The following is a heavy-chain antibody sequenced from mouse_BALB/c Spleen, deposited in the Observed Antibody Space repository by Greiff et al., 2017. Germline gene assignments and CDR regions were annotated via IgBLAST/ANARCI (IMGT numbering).Heavy chain of an antibody. CDR1: GFTFSSFG. D-gene: IGHD2-2*01. CDR3: ARSVGYYYAMDY. V-gene: IGHV5-17*02. CDR2: ISSGSSTI. J-gene: IGHJ4*01. Sequence: EVQRVESGGGLVQPGGSRKLSCAASGFTFSSFGMHWVRQAPEKGLEWVAYISSGSSTIYYADTVKGRFTISRDNPKNTLFLQMTSLRSEDTAMYYCARSVGYYYAMDYWGQGTSVTVSS.